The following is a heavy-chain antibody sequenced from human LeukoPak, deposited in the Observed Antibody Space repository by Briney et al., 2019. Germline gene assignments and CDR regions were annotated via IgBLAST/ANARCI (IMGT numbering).Heavy chain of an antibody. CDR1: GFTFNTYA. Sequence: PGGSLRLSCAASGFTFNTYAMHWVRQAPGKGLEWVAVMSFDGSYKHYADSVKGRFTISRDNSKSTLYVQMNSLRVEDTAVYYCARDLHCAGGECYYGLMYWGQGTLVVVSS. CDR3: ARDLHCAGGECYYGLMY. D-gene: IGHD2-8*02. CDR2: MSFDGSYK. J-gene: IGHJ4*02. V-gene: IGHV3-30*03.